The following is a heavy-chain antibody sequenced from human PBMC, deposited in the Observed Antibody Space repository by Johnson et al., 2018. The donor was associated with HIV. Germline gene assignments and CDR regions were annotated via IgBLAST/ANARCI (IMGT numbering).Heavy chain of an antibody. CDR1: GFTFSSYG. J-gene: IGHJ3*02. CDR2: ISYDGSNK. V-gene: IGHV3-30*03. Sequence: QVQLVESGGGVVQPGRSLRLSCAASGFTFSSYGMHWVRQAPGKGLEWVAVISYDGSNKYYVDSVKGRFTISRDNAKNSLYLQMNSLRAEDTAVYYCARSMGYSSGYYSPYGADAFDIWGQGTMVTVSS. D-gene: IGHD3-22*01. CDR3: ARSMGYSSGYYSPYGADAFDI.